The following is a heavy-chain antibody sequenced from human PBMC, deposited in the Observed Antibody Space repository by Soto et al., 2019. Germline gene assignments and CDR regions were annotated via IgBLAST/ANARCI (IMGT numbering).Heavy chain of an antibody. CDR3: ARDLYRYLEPVSSSHPPHPYYYGMDV. V-gene: IGHV4-59*01. D-gene: IGHD6-13*01. Sequence: SETLSLTCTVSGGSISSYYWSWIRQPPGKGLEWIGYIYYSGSTNYNPSLKSRVTISVDTSKNQFSLKLSSVTAADTAVYYCARDLYRYLEPVSSSHPPHPYYYGMDVWGQGTTVTVSS. J-gene: IGHJ6*02. CDR2: IYYSGST. CDR1: GGSISSYY.